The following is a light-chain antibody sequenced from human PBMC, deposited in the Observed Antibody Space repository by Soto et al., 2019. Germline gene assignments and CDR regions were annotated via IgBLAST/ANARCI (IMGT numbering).Light chain of an antibody. V-gene: IGKV3-15*01. CDR2: DAS. CDR1: QSVNNN. J-gene: IGKJ1*01. Sequence: EIVMTQSPDTLSVSPGETATLSCRASQSVNNNLAWYQQKPGQAPRLLISDASTRAAGLPVRFSGSGSGTEFTLTISSLQSEDFAVYYCQQSNNWPKTFGQGTKVEIK. CDR3: QQSNNWPKT.